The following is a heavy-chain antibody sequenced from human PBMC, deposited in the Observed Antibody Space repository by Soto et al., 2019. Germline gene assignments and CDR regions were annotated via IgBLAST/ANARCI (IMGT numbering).Heavy chain of an antibody. D-gene: IGHD6-13*01. CDR2: ISGSVGST. CDR1: GFTFSNYA. J-gene: IGHJ4*02. Sequence: GSLRLSCAASGFTFSNYAINWVRQSPGKGLEWVSVISGSVGSTYYADSVKGRFTITRDNSTNTLYLQMNSLRAEDTAVYYCAKAGGAAGTVDYFDYWGQGT. CDR3: AKAGGAAGTVDYFDY. V-gene: IGHV3-23*01.